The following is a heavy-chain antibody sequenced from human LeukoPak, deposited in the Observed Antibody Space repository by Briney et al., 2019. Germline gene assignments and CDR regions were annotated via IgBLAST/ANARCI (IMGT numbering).Heavy chain of an antibody. D-gene: IGHD3-10*01. V-gene: IGHV3-48*04. CDR3: ARDRGENWFDP. Sequence: PGGSLRLSCAASGFTFSSYSMNWVRQAPGKGLEWVSYISSSSSTIYYADSVKGRFTISRGNAKNSLYLQMNSLRAEDTAVYYCARDRGENWFDPWGQGTLVTVSS. CDR2: ISSSSSTI. J-gene: IGHJ5*02. CDR1: GFTFSSYS.